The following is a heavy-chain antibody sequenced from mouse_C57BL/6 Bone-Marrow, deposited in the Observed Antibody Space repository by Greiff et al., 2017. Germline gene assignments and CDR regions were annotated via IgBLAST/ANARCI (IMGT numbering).Heavy chain of an antibody. CDR2: IDPSDSYT. Sequence: VQLQQPGAELVKPGASVKLSCKASGYTFTSYWMQWVKQRPGQGLEWIGEIDPSDSYTNYNQKFKGKATLTVDTSSSTAYMQLSSLTSEDSAVYDCARALYYGSTYYAMDYWGQGTSVTVSS. D-gene: IGHD1-1*01. CDR3: ARALYYGSTYYAMDY. V-gene: IGHV1-50*01. J-gene: IGHJ4*01. CDR1: GYTFTSYW.